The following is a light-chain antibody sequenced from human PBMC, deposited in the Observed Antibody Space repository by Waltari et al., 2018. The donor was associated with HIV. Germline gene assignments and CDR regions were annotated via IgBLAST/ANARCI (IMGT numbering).Light chain of an antibody. J-gene: IGLJ3*02. CDR1: STNIGSNI. Sequence: QSVLTQPPSVSGTPGQNVTISCSGSSTNIGSNIANWYQQPPGAAPKLLIYSNEQRPSVVPDRFSGSKSDTSASLAISGLQSADEADYYCAAWDDSLNGMFGGGTKLTV. CDR3: AAWDDSLNGM. CDR2: SNE. V-gene: IGLV1-44*01.